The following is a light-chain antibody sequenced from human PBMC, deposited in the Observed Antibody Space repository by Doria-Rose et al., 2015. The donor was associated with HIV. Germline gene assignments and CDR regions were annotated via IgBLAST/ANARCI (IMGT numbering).Light chain of an antibody. J-gene: IGKJ1*01. CDR1: QSFSSTY. CDR3: HQYGTSWT. V-gene: IGKV3-20*01. Sequence: VLTQSPGTLSLSPGARATLSCRASQSFSSTYLAWYQQKPGQAPSLLIYDGSTRATGIPDRFSASGSGTDFTLTINRLEPEDFALYYCHQYGTSWTFGQGTKVEI. CDR2: DGS.